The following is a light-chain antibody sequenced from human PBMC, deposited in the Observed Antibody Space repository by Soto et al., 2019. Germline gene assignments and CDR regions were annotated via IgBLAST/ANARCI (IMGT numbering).Light chain of an antibody. CDR2: EVS. CDR3: CSYAGL. J-gene: IGLJ2*01. V-gene: IGLV2-14*01. Sequence: SALTQPASVSGSPGQSMTISCTGASSDVGDYKYVSWFQQHPGKAPKLMIYEVSNRPSGVSNRFSGSKSGNTASLTISGLQAEDETDYYCCSYAGLFGGGTKVTV. CDR1: SSDVGDYKY.